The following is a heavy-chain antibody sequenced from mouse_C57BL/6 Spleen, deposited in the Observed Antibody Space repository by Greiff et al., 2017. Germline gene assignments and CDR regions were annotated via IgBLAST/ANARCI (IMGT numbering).Heavy chain of an antibody. D-gene: IGHD2-1*01. CDR1: GYAFSSYW. J-gene: IGHJ3*01. CDR2: IYPGDGDT. CDR3: ARGGIYSPPY. V-gene: IGHV1-80*01. Sequence: QVQLKESGAELVKPGASVKISCKASGYAFSSYWMNWVKQRPGKGLEWIGQIYPGDGDTNYNGKFKGKATLTADKSSSTAYMQLSSLTSEDSAVYFCARGGIYSPPYWGQGTLVTVSA.